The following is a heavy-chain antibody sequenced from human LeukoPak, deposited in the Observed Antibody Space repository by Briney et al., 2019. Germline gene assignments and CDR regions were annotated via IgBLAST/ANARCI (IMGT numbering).Heavy chain of an antibody. D-gene: IGHD5-12*01. CDR2: IYPGDSDS. Sequence: GESLKISCKGSGYSFTKYWIGWVRQMPGKGLEWMGIIYPGDSDSRYSPSFQGQVTISADKSISTAYLQWSSLKASDTAMYYCARLPSGGYSGYDTDYWGQGTLVTVSS. CDR3: ARLPSGGYSGYDTDY. J-gene: IGHJ4*02. V-gene: IGHV5-51*01. CDR1: GYSFTKYW.